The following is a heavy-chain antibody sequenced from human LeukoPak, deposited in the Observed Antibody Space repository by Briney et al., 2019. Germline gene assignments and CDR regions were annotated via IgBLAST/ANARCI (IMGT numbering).Heavy chain of an antibody. V-gene: IGHV4-34*01. CDR2: INHSGST. Sequence: SSETLSLTCAVYGGSFSGYYWSWIRQPPGKGLEWIGEINHSGSTNYNPSLKSRVTISVDTSKNQLSLKLSSVTAADTAVYYCASQGSSSNWFDPWGQGTLVTVSS. CDR1: GGSFSGYY. CDR3: ASQGSSSNWFDP. J-gene: IGHJ5*02.